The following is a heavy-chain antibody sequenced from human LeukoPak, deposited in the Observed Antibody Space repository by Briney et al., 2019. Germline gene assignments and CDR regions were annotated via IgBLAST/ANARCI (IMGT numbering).Heavy chain of an antibody. CDR3: ARDNDFWSGEFCG. Sequence: SETLSLTCTVSGGSISSYCWSWIRQPPGKGLEWVGYIYYSGSTNYNPSLKSRVTISVDTSKNQSSLKLSSVTAADTAVYYCARDNDFWSGEFCGWGQGTLVSAS. CDR1: GGSISSYC. J-gene: IGHJ4*02. V-gene: IGHV4-59*01. CDR2: IYYSGST. D-gene: IGHD3-3*01.